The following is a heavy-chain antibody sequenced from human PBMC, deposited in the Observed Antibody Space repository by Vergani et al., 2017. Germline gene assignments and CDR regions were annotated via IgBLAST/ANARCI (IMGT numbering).Heavy chain of an antibody. CDR1: GGSISSSSYY. Sequence: QLQLQESGPGLVKPSETLSLTCTVSGGSISSSSYYWGWIRQPPGKGLEWIGSIYYSGSTYYNPSLKSRVTISVDTSKNQFSLKLSSVTAAYTAVYYCARAIYRPIAAAGALDYWGQGTLVTVSS. J-gene: IGHJ4*02. D-gene: IGHD6-13*01. V-gene: IGHV4-39*01. CDR2: IYYSGST. CDR3: ARAIYRPIAAAGALDY.